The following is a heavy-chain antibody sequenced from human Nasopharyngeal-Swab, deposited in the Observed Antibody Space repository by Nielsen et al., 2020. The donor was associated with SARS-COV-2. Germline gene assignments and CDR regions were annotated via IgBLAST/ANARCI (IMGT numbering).Heavy chain of an antibody. D-gene: IGHD6-13*01. CDR1: GFTFRNYA. Sequence: GESLKISCAASGFTFRNYAMSWVRQAPGKGLEWVAAISGSGGTTFYADSVKGRFTISRDISKNTLSLQMNSLRVEDTAVYFCAKDRSGAAADPRGGFDSWGQGTLVPVSS. CDR2: ISGSGGTT. V-gene: IGHV3-23*01. J-gene: IGHJ4*02. CDR3: AKDRSGAAADPRGGFDS.